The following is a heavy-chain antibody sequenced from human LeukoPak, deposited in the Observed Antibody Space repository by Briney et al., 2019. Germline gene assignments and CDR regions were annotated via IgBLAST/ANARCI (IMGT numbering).Heavy chain of an antibody. Sequence: KTGGSLRLSCAASGFNFSSYSINWVRQAPGKGLEWVSSISSSSSFRYYADSVKGRFTISRDNAKNSLYLQMNSLRAEDTAVYYCARESSGYFYWGQGTLVTVSS. J-gene: IGHJ4*02. CDR2: ISSSSSFR. D-gene: IGHD3-22*01. CDR3: ARESSGYFY. V-gene: IGHV3-21*01. CDR1: GFNFSSYS.